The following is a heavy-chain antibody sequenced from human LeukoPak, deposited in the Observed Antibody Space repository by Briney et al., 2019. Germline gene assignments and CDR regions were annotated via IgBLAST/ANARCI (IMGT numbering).Heavy chain of an antibody. CDR3: ARVKHDYVWGSPPTYGFDI. V-gene: IGHV4-61*02. J-gene: IGHJ3*02. CDR1: GDSNSSGSYY. CDR2: IYSSGSTNGST. Sequence: SETLSLTCTVSGDSNSSGSYYWSWIRQPAGKGLEWIGRIYSSGSTNGSTNYNPSLKSRVTISVDTSKNQFSLQLSSVTAADTAVYYCARVKHDYVWGSPPTYGFDIWGQGTMVTVSS. D-gene: IGHD3-16*01.